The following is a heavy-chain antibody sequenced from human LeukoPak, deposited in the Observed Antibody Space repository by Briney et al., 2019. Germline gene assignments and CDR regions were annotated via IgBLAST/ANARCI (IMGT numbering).Heavy chain of an antibody. J-gene: IGHJ4*02. CDR1: GGSISNTNYY. V-gene: IGHV4-39*01. D-gene: IGHD3-22*01. Sequence: SETLSLTCTVSGGSISNTNYYWGFIRQPPGEGLERIGTIYYSGKTYDNPSLKSRVTMSVDTSKNQFSLKLSSVTAADTALYYCARLLSHSNGFYYFDYWGQGTLVTVSS. CDR2: IYYSGKT. CDR3: ARLLSHSNGFYYFDY.